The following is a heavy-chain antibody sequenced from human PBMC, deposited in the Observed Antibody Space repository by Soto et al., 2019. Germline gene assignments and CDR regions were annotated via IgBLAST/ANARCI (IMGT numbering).Heavy chain of an antibody. V-gene: IGHV1-46*03. CDR3: ARAGRWIPSTNIVVVPYADPSLDY. D-gene: IGHD2-2*01. Sequence: ASVKVSCKASGYTFTSYYMHWVRQAPGQGLEWMGIINPSGGSTSYAQKFQGRVTMTRDTSTSTVYMELSSLRSEDTAVYYCARAGRWIPSTNIVVVPYADPSLDYWGQGTLVTVSS. CDR2: INPSGGST. CDR1: GYTFTSYY. J-gene: IGHJ4*02.